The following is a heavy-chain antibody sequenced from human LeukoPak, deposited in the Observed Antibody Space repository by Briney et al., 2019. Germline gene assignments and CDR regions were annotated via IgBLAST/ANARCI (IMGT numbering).Heavy chain of an antibody. V-gene: IGHV1-24*01. CDR3: ATGDVSGYDNLFDY. Sequence: ASVSVSYKVPGYTLTELSMHWVRQAPGKGREWMGGFDPEDGETIYAQKFQGRVTMTEDTSTDTAYMELSSLRSEDTAVYYCATGDVSGYDNLFDYWGQGTLVTVSS. CDR2: FDPEDGET. CDR1: GYTLTELS. J-gene: IGHJ4*02. D-gene: IGHD5-12*01.